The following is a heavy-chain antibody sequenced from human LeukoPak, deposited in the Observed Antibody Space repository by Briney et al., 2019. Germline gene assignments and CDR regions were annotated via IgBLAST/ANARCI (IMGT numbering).Heavy chain of an antibody. V-gene: IGHV3-7*01. D-gene: IGHD5-12*01. CDR2: INEGGSVQ. CDR1: GFTFRSYW. CDR3: ARVEYSGWNLEY. J-gene: IGHJ4*02. Sequence: AGGSLRLSCAASGFTFRSYWMSWGRQAAGKGVEWVANINEGGSVQYYMDSVKGGFTIAREEAKNSLYLQMNSLRDEDTAVYCARVEYSGWNLEYWGQGTLVTVSS.